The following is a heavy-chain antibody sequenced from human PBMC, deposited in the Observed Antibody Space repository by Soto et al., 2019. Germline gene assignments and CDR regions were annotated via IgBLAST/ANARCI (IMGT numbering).Heavy chain of an antibody. Sequence: QVQLQESGPGLVKPSQTLSLTCTVSGGSISSGGYYWSWIRQHPGKGLEWIGYIYYSGSTYYNPSLQSRVTISVDTSKNQFSLKLSSVTAADTAVYYCARGALDYGDNNWFDPWGQGTLVTVSS. V-gene: IGHV4-31*03. CDR1: GGSISSGGYY. CDR3: ARGALDYGDNNWFDP. D-gene: IGHD4-17*01. CDR2: IYYSGST. J-gene: IGHJ5*02.